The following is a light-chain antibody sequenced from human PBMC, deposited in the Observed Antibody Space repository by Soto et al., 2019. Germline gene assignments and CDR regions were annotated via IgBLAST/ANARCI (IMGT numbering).Light chain of an antibody. CDR1: NIGNKR. Sequence: SYELTQPPSVSVAPEKTATITCGGNNIGNKRVHWYRQKPGQAPVLVISYDSDRPSGIPERFSGSNSGNTATLTISRVEDGDEADYYCQVWDIMTDNYVFDPGTKLTVL. V-gene: IGLV3-21*04. CDR3: QVWDIMTDNYV. J-gene: IGLJ1*01. CDR2: YDS.